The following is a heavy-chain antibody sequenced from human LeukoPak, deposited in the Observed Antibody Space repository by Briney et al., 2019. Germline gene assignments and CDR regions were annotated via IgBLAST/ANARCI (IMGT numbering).Heavy chain of an antibody. CDR1: GFTFYDYG. D-gene: IGHD4-17*01. CDR3: ARDTVAKYGFDY. J-gene: IGHJ4*02. V-gene: IGHV3-20*04. CDR2: INWNGGRT. Sequence: PGGSLRLSCAASGFTFYDYGMSWVRHAPGKGLEWGSGINWNGGRTVYADSVKGRFTISRDNAKNSLYLQMNSLRAEDTAFYYCARDTVAKYGFDYWGRGTLVTVSS.